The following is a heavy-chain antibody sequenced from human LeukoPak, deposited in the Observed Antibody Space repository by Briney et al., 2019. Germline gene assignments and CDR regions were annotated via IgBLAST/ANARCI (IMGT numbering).Heavy chain of an antibody. J-gene: IGHJ5*01. CDR2: ISGSGGST. D-gene: IGHD3-22*01. CDR3: AKDPFYYYDSSGPDWFDS. V-gene: IGHV3-23*01. Sequence: GGSLRLSCAASGFTFSSYAMSWVRQAPGKGLEWVSAISGSGGSTYYADSVKGRFTISRDNSKNTLYLQMNSLRAEDTAVYYCAKDPFYYYDSSGPDWFDSWGQGTLVTVSS. CDR1: GFTFSSYA.